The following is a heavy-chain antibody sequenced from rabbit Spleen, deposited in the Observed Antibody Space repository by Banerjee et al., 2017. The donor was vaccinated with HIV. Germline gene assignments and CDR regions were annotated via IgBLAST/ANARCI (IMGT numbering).Heavy chain of an antibody. CDR3: SRDTASSFSSYGMDL. CDR2: IVGSSSGFI. J-gene: IGHJ6*01. V-gene: IGHV1S40*01. CDR1: GVSFSSNHY. D-gene: IGHD6-1*01. Sequence: QSLEESGGDLVKPGASLTLTCTASGVSFSSNHYMCWVRQAPGKGLEWIACIVGSSSGFIYSATWAKGRFTISKTSSTTVTLQMTSLTVADTATYFCSRDTASSFSSYGMDLWGQGTLVTVS.